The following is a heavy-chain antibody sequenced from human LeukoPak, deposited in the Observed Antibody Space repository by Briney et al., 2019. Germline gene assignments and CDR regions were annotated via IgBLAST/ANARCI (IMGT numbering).Heavy chain of an antibody. Sequence: GGSLRLSCAASGFTFSSYNMNWVRQAPGRGLEWVSSITSSSNYIYYADSVKGRFTISRDNAKNSLYLQMNSLRAEDTTVYYCARDCWDYGSGSYCGIDYWGQGTLVTVSS. CDR3: ARDCWDYGSGSYCGIDY. D-gene: IGHD3-10*01. CDR1: GFTFSSYN. J-gene: IGHJ4*02. V-gene: IGHV3-21*03. CDR2: ITSSSNYI.